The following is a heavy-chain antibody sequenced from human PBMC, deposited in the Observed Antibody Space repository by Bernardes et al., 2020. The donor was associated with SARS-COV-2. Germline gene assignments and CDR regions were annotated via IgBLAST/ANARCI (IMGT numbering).Heavy chain of an antibody. CDR2: FDPEDGET. V-gene: IGHV1-24*01. CDR1: GYTLTALS. Sequence: ASVKVSCKVSGYTLTALSMHWVRQAPGKGLEWMGGFDPEDGETIYAQKFQGRVTMTEDTSTDTAYMELSSLRSEDTAVYYCATEFALAPASSGWGYWGQGTLVTGSA. CDR3: ATEFALAPASSGWGY. D-gene: IGHD3-22*01. J-gene: IGHJ4*02.